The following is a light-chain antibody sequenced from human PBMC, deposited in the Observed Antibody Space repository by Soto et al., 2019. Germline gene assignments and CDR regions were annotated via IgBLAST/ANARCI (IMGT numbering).Light chain of an antibody. J-gene: IGKJ1*01. CDR2: GAS. CDR3: QQYNNWPRT. CDR1: QSVSSN. V-gene: IGKV3-15*01. Sequence: EIVMTQSPATLSVSPGKRATLSCRASQSVSSNVAWYQQKPGQAPRLLIYGASTRATGIPAKFSGNGSGTEFTLTLSSLQSEDFAVYYCQQYNNWPRTFGQGTKVEIK.